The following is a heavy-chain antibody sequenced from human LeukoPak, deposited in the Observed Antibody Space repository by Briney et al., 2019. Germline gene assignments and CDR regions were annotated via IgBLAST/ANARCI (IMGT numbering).Heavy chain of an antibody. CDR2: ISSSGSTI. CDR3: ARRMPYSSSWDDAFDI. Sequence: GGSLRLSCAASGFTFSDYYMSWIRQAPGKGLEWVSYISSSGSTIYYADSVKGRFTISWDNAKNSLYLQMNSLRAEDTAVYYCARRMPYSSSWDDAFDIWGQGTMVTVSS. D-gene: IGHD6-13*01. J-gene: IGHJ3*02. V-gene: IGHV3-11*01. CDR1: GFTFSDYY.